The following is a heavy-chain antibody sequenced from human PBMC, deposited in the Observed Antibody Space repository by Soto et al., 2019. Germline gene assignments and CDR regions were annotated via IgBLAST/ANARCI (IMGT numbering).Heavy chain of an antibody. D-gene: IGHD5-12*01. CDR3: ARGRRDGYNPFVYFDY. V-gene: IGHV4-61*01. CDR2: IYYSGST. CDR1: GGSVSSGSYY. Sequence: SETLSLTCTVSGGSVSSGSYYWSWIRQPPGKGLEWIGYIYYSGSTNYNPSLKSRVTISVDTSKNQFSLKLSSVTAADTAVYYCARGRRDGYNPFVYFDYWGQGTLVNVSS. J-gene: IGHJ4*02.